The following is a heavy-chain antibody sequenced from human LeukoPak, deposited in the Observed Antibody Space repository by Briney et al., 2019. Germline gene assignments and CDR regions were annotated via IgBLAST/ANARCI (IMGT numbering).Heavy chain of an antibody. V-gene: IGHV3-48*02. CDR2: ISTGSSTI. Sequence: PRGSLRLSCAASGFTFSSYSMNWVRQAPGKGLEWVSYISTGSSTIYYADSVKGRFTISRDNAKSSLYLQMNSLRDEDTAVYYCARAPDYWGQGTLVTVSS. J-gene: IGHJ4*02. CDR3: ARAPDY. CDR1: GFTFSSYS.